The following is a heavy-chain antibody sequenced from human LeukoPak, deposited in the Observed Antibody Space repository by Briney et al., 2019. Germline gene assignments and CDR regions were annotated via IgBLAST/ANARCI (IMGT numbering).Heavy chain of an antibody. D-gene: IGHD5-12*01. CDR1: GYTLTELS. J-gene: IGHJ4*02. CDR2: SDPEDGET. V-gene: IGHV1-24*01. CDR3: ATGNLLRSIVATLNY. Sequence: ASVKVSCKVSGYTLTELSMHWVRQAPGKGLEWMGGSDPEDGETIYAQKFQGRVTMTEDTSTDTAYMELSSLRSEDTAVYYCATGNLLRSIVATLNYWGQGTLVTVSS.